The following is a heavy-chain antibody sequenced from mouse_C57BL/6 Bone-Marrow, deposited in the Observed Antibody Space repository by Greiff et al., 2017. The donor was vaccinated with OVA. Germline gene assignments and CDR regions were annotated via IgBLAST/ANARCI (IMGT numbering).Heavy chain of an antibody. D-gene: IGHD1-1*01. CDR2: ISSGGSYT. CDR3: ARHYYLRRFAY. V-gene: IGHV5-6*01. J-gene: IGHJ3*01. Sequence: EVMLVESGGDLVKPGGSLKLSCAASGFTFSSYGMSWVRQTPDKRLEWVATISSGGSYTYYPDSVKGRFTISRDNAKNTLYLQMSSLKYEDTAMDYCARHYYLRRFAYWGQGTLVTVSA. CDR1: GFTFSSYG.